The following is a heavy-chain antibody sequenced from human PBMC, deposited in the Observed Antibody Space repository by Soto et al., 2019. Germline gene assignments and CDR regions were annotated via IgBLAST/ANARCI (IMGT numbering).Heavy chain of an antibody. CDR3: AKENLTGPYYYYYGMDV. CDR1: GFTFSSYG. J-gene: IGHJ6*02. V-gene: IGHV3-30*18. Sequence: VGSLRLSCAASGFTFSSYGIHWVRQAPGKGLEWVALISYDGRNKYYADSVKGRFTISRDNSKNTLYLQMNSLRAEDTAVYYCAKENLTGPYYYYYGMDVWGQGTTVTVSS. CDR2: ISYDGRNK. D-gene: IGHD1-7*01.